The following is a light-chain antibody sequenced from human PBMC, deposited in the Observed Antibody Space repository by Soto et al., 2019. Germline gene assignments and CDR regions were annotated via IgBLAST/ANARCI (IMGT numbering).Light chain of an antibody. CDR3: IQDFISPLT. J-gene: IGKJ1*01. V-gene: IGKV1-6*01. Sequence: AIPMTQSPSSLSASLGDRVTITCRASQGIRGDLGWYQQKPGNAPKLLISATSTLQSGVPSRFSGRGSGTNFTLTISSLQSEDSATYYCIQDFISPLTVGQGTKVEL. CDR1: QGIRGD. CDR2: ATS.